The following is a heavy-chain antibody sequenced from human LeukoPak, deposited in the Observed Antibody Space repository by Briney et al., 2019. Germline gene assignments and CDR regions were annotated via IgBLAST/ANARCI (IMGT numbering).Heavy chain of an antibody. D-gene: IGHD2-15*01. V-gene: IGHV4-34*01. CDR2: INHSGST. CDR1: GGSFSGYY. Sequence: SETLSLTCAVYGGSFSGYYWSWIRQPPGKGLEWIGEINHSGSTNYNPSLKGRVTISVDTSKNQFSLKLSSVTAADTAVYYCARGRVVPFDPWGQGTLVTVSS. CDR3: ARGRVVPFDP. J-gene: IGHJ5*02.